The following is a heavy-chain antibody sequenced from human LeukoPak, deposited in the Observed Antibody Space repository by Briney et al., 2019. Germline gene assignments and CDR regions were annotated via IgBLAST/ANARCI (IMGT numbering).Heavy chain of an antibody. CDR2: IYYSGST. V-gene: IGHV4-59*01. CDR1: GDSISSYY. J-gene: IGHJ4*02. CDR3: ARSLRNSSGWFDY. Sequence: SETLSLTCTVSGDSISSYYWSWIRQPPGKGLEWIGYIYYSGSTNYNPSLKSRITISVDTSKNQFSLKLSSVTAADTAVYYCARSLRNSSGWFDYWGQGTLVTVSS. D-gene: IGHD6-19*01.